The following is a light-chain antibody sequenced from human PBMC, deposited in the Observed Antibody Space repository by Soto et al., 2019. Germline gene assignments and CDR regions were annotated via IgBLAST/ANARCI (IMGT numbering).Light chain of an antibody. J-gene: IGKJ4*01. V-gene: IGKV1-8*01. CDR3: QQYYSYPLT. CDR2: AAS. Sequence: AIRMTQSPSSLSASTGDRVTITCRASQGISSYLAWYQQKPGKAPKLLIYAASTLQSGVPSRFSGSGSGSDFTLTIRCLQSEDFATYYCQQYYSYPLTCGGGTKVDIK. CDR1: QGISSY.